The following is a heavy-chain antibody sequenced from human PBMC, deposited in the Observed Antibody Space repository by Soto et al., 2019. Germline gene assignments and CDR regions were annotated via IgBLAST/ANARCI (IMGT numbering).Heavy chain of an antibody. CDR1: GYSFTTYW. V-gene: IGHV5-10-1*01. CDR2: IDPSDSYT. D-gene: IGHD5-18*01. J-gene: IGHJ6*02. CDR3: AITASGYSDTMDV. Sequence: GESLKISCNGSGYSFTTYWINWVRQMPGKGLEWMGRIDPSDSYTNYSPSFQGHVAISTDKSIGTAYLQWSSLKASDTAMYYCAITASGYSDTMDVWGQGTKVTVYS.